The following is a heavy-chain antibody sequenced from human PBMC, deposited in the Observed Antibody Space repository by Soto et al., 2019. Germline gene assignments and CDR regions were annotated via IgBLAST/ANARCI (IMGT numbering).Heavy chain of an antibody. CDR2: INPNNGAT. CDR3: APHYPDSSGYFDH. V-gene: IGHV1-2*02. Sequence: GASVKVSCTASGYIFTGNYMHWVRQAPGQGLEYMGWINPNNGATNYAQNFQGRVTMTWDTSISTAYMEVRRLRSDDTAVYYCAPHYPDSSGYFDHWGQGTLVTVSS. CDR1: GYIFTGNY. D-gene: IGHD3-22*01. J-gene: IGHJ4*02.